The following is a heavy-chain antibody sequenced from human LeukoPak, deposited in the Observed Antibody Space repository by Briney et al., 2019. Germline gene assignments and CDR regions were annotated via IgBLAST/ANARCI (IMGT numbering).Heavy chain of an antibody. Sequence: GGSLRLSCAASGFTFSSYEMNWVRQAPGKGLEGVSYISSSGSTIYYADSVKGRFTISSDNAKNSLYLQMNSLRAEDTAVYYCARDYATRYFDYWGQGTLVTVSS. D-gene: IGHD5-12*01. CDR2: ISSSGSTI. CDR3: ARDYATRYFDY. V-gene: IGHV3-48*03. J-gene: IGHJ4*02. CDR1: GFTFSSYE.